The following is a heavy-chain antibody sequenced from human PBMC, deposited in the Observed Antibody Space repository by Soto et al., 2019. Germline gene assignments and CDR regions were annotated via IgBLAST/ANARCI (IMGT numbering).Heavy chain of an antibody. D-gene: IGHD1-26*01. V-gene: IGHV1-18*01. CDR2: ISTYNDNT. CDR3: ARLPVGATRYFDY. J-gene: IGHJ4*02. Sequence: QVQLVQSGAEVKKPGASVKVSCKTSGYTFTNYGITWVRQAPGQGLEWMGWISTYNDNTNYAQKLQGRVTMTTDTSTSTAYRELRSLRSDDTAISYCARLPVGATRYFDYWGQGTLVTVSS. CDR1: GYTFTNYG.